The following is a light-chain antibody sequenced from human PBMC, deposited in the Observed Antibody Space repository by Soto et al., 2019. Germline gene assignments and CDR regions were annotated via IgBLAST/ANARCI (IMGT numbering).Light chain of an antibody. V-gene: IGKV1-33*01. J-gene: IGKJ5*01. CDR1: QDIRNY. CDR3: QHYDDLPPIT. Sequence: DIQMTQSPSSLSASVGDRVTITCQASQDIRNYLNWYQQKPGKAPKLLIYDASTLETGVPSRFSGSGSGTDFTFTISSLQPEDIATYYCQHYDDLPPITFGQGTRLEIK. CDR2: DAS.